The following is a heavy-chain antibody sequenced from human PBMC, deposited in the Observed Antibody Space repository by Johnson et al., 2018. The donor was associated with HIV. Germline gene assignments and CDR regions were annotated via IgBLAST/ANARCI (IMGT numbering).Heavy chain of an antibody. J-gene: IGHJ3*02. CDR3: AKSTQASIVRESGPYGAFHI. V-gene: IGHV3-30*18. CDR1: GFTFSSYA. D-gene: IGHD3-10*01. Sequence: VQVLESGGGVVQPGRSLRLSCAASGFTFSSYAMHWVRQAPGKGLEWVAVISYDGRNKYYADSVKGRFTISRDNSKHTLYLQMNSLRAEDTAVYYCAKSTQASIVRESGPYGAFHIWGQGTMVTVSS. CDR2: ISYDGRNK.